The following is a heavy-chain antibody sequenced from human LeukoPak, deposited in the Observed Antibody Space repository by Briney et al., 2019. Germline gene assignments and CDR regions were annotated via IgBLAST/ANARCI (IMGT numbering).Heavy chain of an antibody. CDR2: IHSSGTT. D-gene: IGHD6-25*01. V-gene: IGHV4-59*01. J-gene: IGHJ5*02. CDR3: ARGGASSELFDP. Sequence: SETLSLTRTVSGDSISGYYWSWIRQPPGKGLEWIAFIHSSGTTNYSPSLKSRVSISVDTSNNQFSLNVNSVTAADTAVYYCARGGASSELFDPWGEGTLVIVSS. CDR1: GDSISGYY.